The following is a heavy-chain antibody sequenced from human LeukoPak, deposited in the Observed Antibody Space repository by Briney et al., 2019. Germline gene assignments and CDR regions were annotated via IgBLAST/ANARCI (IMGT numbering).Heavy chain of an antibody. Sequence: GASVKVSCKASGYTFTSYYMHWVRQAPGQGLEWMGIINPSGGSTSYAQKFQGRVTMTRDKSISTAYLQWSSLKASDTAMYYCARWVTTGRWFDPWGQGTLVTVSS. CDR1: GYTFTSYY. D-gene: IGHD4-17*01. CDR3: ARWVTTGRWFDP. V-gene: IGHV1-46*01. CDR2: INPSGGST. J-gene: IGHJ5*02.